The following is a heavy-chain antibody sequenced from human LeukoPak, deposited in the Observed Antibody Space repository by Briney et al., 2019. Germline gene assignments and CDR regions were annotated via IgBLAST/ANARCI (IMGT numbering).Heavy chain of an antibody. CDR3: ARTTVTDDY. D-gene: IGHD4-11*01. V-gene: IGHV4-34*01. CDR2: INHSGST. CDR1: GGXFSGYY. Sequence: SETLSLTCAVYGGXFSGYYCSWIRQPPGKGLEWIGEINHSGSTNYNPSLKSRVTISVDTSKNQFSLKLSSVTAADTAVYYCARTTVTDDYWGQGTLVTVSS. J-gene: IGHJ4*02.